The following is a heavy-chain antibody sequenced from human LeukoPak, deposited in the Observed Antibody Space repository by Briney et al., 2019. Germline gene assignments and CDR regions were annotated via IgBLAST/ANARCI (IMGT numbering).Heavy chain of an antibody. V-gene: IGHV4-4*07. Sequence: SETLSLTCTVSGGSISSYYWSWIRQPAGRGLEWIGRIYTSGSTNYNPSLKSRVTMSVDTSKNQFSLKLSSVAAADTAVYYCARSSTAAARYYYGMDVWGQGTTVTVSS. D-gene: IGHD6-13*01. CDR3: ARSSTAAARYYYGMDV. CDR2: IYTSGST. CDR1: GGSISSYY. J-gene: IGHJ6*02.